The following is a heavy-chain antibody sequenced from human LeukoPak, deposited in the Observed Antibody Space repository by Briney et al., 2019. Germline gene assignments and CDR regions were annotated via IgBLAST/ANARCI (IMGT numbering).Heavy chain of an antibody. CDR3: ARGGPSPTTVTSNWYFDL. Sequence: ASVKVSCTASVYTFTYYYMHWVGQAPGQGREWMGWIAPNSGGTKYAQKFQGTVPMTRDTSITTAYLELSRLRSDDTAVYYCARGGPSPTTVTSNWYFDLWGRGTLVTVSS. D-gene: IGHD4-11*01. J-gene: IGHJ2*01. CDR1: VYTFTYYY. V-gene: IGHV1-2*02. CDR2: IAPNSGGT.